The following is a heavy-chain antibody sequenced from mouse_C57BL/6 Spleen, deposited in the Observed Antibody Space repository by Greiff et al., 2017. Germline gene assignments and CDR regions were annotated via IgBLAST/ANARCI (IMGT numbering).Heavy chain of an antibody. CDR2: ISSGSSTI. V-gene: IGHV5-17*01. CDR3: AKAHYGKGAYYFDY. J-gene: IGHJ2*01. D-gene: IGHD2-1*01. CDR1: GFTFSDYG. Sequence: EVKLVESGGGLVKPGGSLKLSCAASGFTFSDYGMHWVRQAPEKGLEWVAYISSGSSTIYYADTVKGRFTIARDNAKNTLFLQMTSLRSEDTAMYYGAKAHYGKGAYYFDYWGQGTTLTVSS.